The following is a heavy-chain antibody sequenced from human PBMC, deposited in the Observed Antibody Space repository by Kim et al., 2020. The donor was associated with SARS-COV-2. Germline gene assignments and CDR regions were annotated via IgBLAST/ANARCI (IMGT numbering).Heavy chain of an antibody. J-gene: IGHJ4*02. V-gene: IGHV4-59*13. CDR2: ISSNGTT. D-gene: IGHD2-2*01. CDR3: ARAPGSRHYFDY. Sequence: SETLSLTCTVSGGSINRYFWSWIRQPPGKGLEWIGYISSNGTTNYNPSLKSRVTISVDTSKNHFSLKLTSVTAADTAVYSCARAPGSRHYFDYWGQGTLVTVSS. CDR1: GGSINRYF.